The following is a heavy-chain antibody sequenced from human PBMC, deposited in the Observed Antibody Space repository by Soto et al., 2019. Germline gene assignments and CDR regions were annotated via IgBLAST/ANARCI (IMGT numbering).Heavy chain of an antibody. D-gene: IGHD3-22*01. Sequence: GGSLRLSCAASGFTFSSYAMSWVRQAPGKGLEWVSAISGSGGSTYYADSVKGRFTISRDNSKNTLYLQMNSLRAEDTAVYYCAKGLRVTMIVVAKDLFAYWGQGTLVTVSS. CDR2: ISGSGGST. J-gene: IGHJ4*02. CDR3: AKGLRVTMIVVAKDLFAY. CDR1: GFTFSSYA. V-gene: IGHV3-23*01.